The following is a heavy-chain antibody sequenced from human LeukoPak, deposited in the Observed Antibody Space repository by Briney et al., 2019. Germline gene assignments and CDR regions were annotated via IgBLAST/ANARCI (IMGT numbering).Heavy chain of an antibody. J-gene: IGHJ4*02. CDR2: ISGRADLT. D-gene: IGHD1-26*01. V-gene: IGHV3-23*01. Sequence: GGSLRLSCAASGFTFSTYGITWVRQAPGKGLEWVSAISGRADLTFYADSVKGRFTISRDNAKNSLYLQMNSLRAEDTAVYYCARDAWELLWLLDYWGQGTLVTVSS. CDR1: GFTFSTYG. CDR3: ARDAWELLWLLDY.